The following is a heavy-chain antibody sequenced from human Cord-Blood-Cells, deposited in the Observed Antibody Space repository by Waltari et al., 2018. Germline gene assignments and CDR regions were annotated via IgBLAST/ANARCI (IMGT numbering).Heavy chain of an antibody. J-gene: IGHJ6*02. CDR3: AKDLSYCGGDCYSYYYYGMDV. Sequence: HWVRQAPGKGLEWVAVISYDGSNKYYADSVKGRFTISRDNSKNTLYLQMNSLRAEDTAVYYCAKDLSYCGGDCYSYYYYGMDVWGQGTTVTVSS. V-gene: IGHV3-30*18. D-gene: IGHD2-21*02. CDR2: ISYDGSNK.